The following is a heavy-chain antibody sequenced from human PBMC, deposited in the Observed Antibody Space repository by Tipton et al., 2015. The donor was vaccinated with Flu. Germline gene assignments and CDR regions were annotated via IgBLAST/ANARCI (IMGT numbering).Heavy chain of an antibody. V-gene: IGHV4-39*07. CDR1: GGSISSTYY. CDR2: IFYSGSFSGGST. Sequence: TLSLTCTVSGGSISSTYYWGWIRQPPGKGLEWIGSIFYSGSFSGGSTYYNPSLKSRVTISVDTSRNQFSLKLSSVTAADTAIYYCARDSPYDSSGYYSGYWGQGTQVTVSS. D-gene: IGHD3-22*01. J-gene: IGHJ4*02. CDR3: ARDSPYDSSGYYSGY.